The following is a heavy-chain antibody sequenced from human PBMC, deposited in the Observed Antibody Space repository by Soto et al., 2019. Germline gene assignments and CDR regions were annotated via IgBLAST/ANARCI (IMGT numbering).Heavy chain of an antibody. D-gene: IGHD6-6*01. J-gene: IGHJ6*02. CDR1: GFTFSTYA. V-gene: IGHV3-30*18. CDR2: ISYDGSNK. Sequence: GSLRLSCAASGFTFSTYAMHWVRQAPGKGLEWVAVISYDGSNKYYADSVRGRFTVSRDNSKNTLYLQMNSLRAEDTAVYYCAKQTYSSSLYSYGMDVWGQGTTVTVSS. CDR3: AKQTYSSSLYSYGMDV.